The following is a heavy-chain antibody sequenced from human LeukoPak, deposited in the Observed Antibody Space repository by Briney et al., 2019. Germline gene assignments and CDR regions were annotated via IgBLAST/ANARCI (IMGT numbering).Heavy chain of an antibody. V-gene: IGHV5-51*01. J-gene: IGHJ3*02. Sequence: GESLKISCHGSGYSFTNYWVGWGRQIPGKRLDWMGIIYPGDSATRYSPSFQGHVPISADSSSSAAYLQWSRLKASETAMYYCARQADAFDIWGQGTMVTVSS. CDR3: ARQADAFDI. CDR2: IYPGDSAT. CDR1: GYSFTNYW.